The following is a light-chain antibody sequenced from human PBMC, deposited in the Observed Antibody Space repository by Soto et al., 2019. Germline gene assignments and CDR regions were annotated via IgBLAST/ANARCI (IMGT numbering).Light chain of an antibody. CDR2: AAS. CDR3: QQLNSYPPWT. CDR1: QGMSSY. Sequence: DIQLTQSPSFLSASVGDRVTITCRASQGMSSYLAWYQQKPGKAPKLLIYAASTLQSGVPSRFSGSGSGTEFTLTISCLQPEDFATYYCQQLNSYPPWTFGQGTKVEIK. V-gene: IGKV1-9*01. J-gene: IGKJ1*01.